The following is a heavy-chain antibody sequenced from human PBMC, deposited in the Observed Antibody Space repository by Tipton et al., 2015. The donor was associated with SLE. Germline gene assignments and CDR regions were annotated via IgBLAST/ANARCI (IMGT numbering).Heavy chain of an antibody. J-gene: IGHJ4*02. Sequence: SLRLSCAASGFSVTNYALHWVRQAPGKGPEWVAVVSYDGSKIRYEDPVKGRFTISRDNSKNTVYLQMNSLRAEDTAVYYCAREKNDILTGYFGYWGQGTLVTVSS. CDR1: GFSVTNYA. CDR2: VSYDGSKI. V-gene: IGHV3-30*04. D-gene: IGHD3-9*01. CDR3: AREKNDILTGYFGY.